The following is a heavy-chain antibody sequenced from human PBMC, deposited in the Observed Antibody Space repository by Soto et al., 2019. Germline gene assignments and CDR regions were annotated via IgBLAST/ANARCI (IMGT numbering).Heavy chain of an antibody. CDR1: GFTFSSYG. CDR3: AKDELGGSGSLDY. Sequence: GGSLRLSCAASGFTFSSYGMHWVRQAPGKGLEWVAVISYDGSNKYYADSVKGRFTISRDNSKNTLYLQMNSLRAEDTAVYYCAKDELGGSGSLDYWGQGTLVTVSS. CDR2: ISYDGSNK. J-gene: IGHJ4*02. D-gene: IGHD3-10*01. V-gene: IGHV3-30*18.